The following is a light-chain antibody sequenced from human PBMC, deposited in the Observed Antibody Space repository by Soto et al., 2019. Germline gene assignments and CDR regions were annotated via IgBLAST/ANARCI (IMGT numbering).Light chain of an antibody. Sequence: EIVLTQSPATLSLSPGERATLSCRASQSVGSYLAWYQQKPGQPPRLLIYDASNRATGIPARFSGSGSETDFTLTISSLEHEDFAVYYCQQRSNWPPLTFGQGTRLEI. J-gene: IGKJ5*01. CDR3: QQRSNWPPLT. V-gene: IGKV3-11*01. CDR2: DAS. CDR1: QSVGSY.